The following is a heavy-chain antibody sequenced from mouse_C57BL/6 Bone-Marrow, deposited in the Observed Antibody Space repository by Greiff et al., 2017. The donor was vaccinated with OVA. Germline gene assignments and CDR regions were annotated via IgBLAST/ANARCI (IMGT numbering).Heavy chain of an antibody. CDR1: GYTFTSYW. D-gene: IGHD2-14*01. CDR3: ASSAYYRAWFAY. Sequence: VQLQQPGAELVMPGASVKLSCKASGYTFTSYWMHWVKQRPGQGLEWIGEIDPSDSYTNYNQKFKGKSTLTVDKSSSTAYMQLSSPTSEDSAVYYCASSAYYRAWFAYWGQGTLVTVSA. V-gene: IGHV1-69*01. CDR2: IDPSDSYT. J-gene: IGHJ3*01.